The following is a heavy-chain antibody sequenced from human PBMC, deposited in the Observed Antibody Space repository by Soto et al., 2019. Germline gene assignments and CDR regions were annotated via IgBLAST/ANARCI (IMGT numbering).Heavy chain of an antibody. CDR2: INSDGSST. CDR1: GFTFSSYW. Sequence: GGSLRLSCAASGFTFSSYWMHRVRQAPGKGLVWVSRINSDGSSTSYADSVKGRFTISRDNAKNTLYLQMNSLRAEDTAVYYCAREAAAEGYYYYYMDVWGKGTTVTVSS. V-gene: IGHV3-74*01. D-gene: IGHD6-13*01. J-gene: IGHJ6*03. CDR3: AREAAAEGYYYYYMDV.